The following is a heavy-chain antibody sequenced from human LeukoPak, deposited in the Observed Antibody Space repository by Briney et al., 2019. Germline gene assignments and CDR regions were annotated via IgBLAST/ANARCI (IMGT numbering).Heavy chain of an antibody. J-gene: IGHJ4*02. CDR2: ISSSSSYI. D-gene: IGHD3-10*01. CDR1: GFTFSSYS. V-gene: IGHV3-21*01. CDR3: AREGRESPFDY. Sequence: GGSLRLSCAASGFTFSSYSMNWVRQAPGKGLEWVSSISSSSSYIYYADSVKGRFTISRDNAKTSLYLQMTSLRAEDTAVYYCAREGRESPFDYWGQGTLVTVSS.